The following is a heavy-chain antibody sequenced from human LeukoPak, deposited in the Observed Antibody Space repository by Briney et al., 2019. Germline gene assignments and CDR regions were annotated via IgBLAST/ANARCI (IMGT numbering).Heavy chain of an antibody. D-gene: IGHD4-11*01. CDR1: GFTFSSYG. Sequence: GGSLRLSCAASGFTFSSYGMHWVRQAPGKGLEWVAVISYDGSNKYYADSVKGRFTISRDNSKNTLYLQMNSLRAEDTAVYYCAKVTAEATTPLYYYYMDVWGKGTTVTVSS. CDR3: AKVTAEATTPLYYYYMDV. J-gene: IGHJ6*03. V-gene: IGHV3-30*18. CDR2: ISYDGSNK.